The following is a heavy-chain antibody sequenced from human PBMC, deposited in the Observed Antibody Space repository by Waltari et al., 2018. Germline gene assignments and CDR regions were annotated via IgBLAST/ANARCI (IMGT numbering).Heavy chain of an antibody. CDR3: ARDRGRGLYLDS. CDR1: GDSITNPYL. CDR2: VHGSGRT. D-gene: IGHD2-15*01. Sequence: QLQLQESGPGLVQPSGTLSLTCAVSGDSITNPYLWNWVRQSPGKGLGWIGQVHGSGRTNYNPSFASRITVTLDPYNSQFSLKVASATAADTAVYYCARDRGRGLYLDSWGPGTLVTVSP. J-gene: IGHJ4*02. V-gene: IGHV4-4*02.